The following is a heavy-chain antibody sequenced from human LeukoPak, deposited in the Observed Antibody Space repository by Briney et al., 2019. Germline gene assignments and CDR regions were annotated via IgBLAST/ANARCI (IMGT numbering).Heavy chain of an antibody. J-gene: IGHJ5*02. D-gene: IGHD3-22*01. CDR2: IYPGDSDT. Sequence: PGESLKISCKGSGYSFTSYWIGWVRQMPGKGLEWMGIIYPGDSDTRYSPSFQGQVTISADKSISTAYLQWSSLKASDTAMYYCARNHYDSSGYYFRLGWLDPWGQGTLVTVSS. CDR1: GYSFTSYW. CDR3: ARNHYDSSGYYFRLGWLDP. V-gene: IGHV5-51*01.